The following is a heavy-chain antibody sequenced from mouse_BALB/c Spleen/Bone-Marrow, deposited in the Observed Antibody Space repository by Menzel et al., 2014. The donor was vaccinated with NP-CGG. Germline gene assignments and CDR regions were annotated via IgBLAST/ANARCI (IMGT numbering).Heavy chain of an antibody. CDR2: IYPGDGDT. CDR1: GYTFTSYW. V-gene: IGHV1-87*01. D-gene: IGHD1-1*01. J-gene: IGHJ4*01. Sequence: VQLQQSGAELARPGASVKLSCKASGYTFTSYWMQWVKQRPGQGLEWIGAIYPGDGDTRNTQKFKGKATLTADKSYSTAYMQLSSLASEDSAVYYCARNYYYGSSWSAMDYWGQGTSVTVSS. CDR3: ARNYYYGSSWSAMDY.